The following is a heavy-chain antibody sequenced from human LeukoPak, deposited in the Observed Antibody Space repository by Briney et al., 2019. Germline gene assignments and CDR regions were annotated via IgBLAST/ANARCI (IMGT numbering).Heavy chain of an antibody. CDR3: ATSRAHYYDSSGYYYDEGYYFDY. V-gene: IGHV4-59*01. Sequence: PSETLSLTCTVSGGSISSYYWSWIRQPPGKGLEWIGYIYYSGSTNYNPSLKSRVTISVDTSKNQFSLKLSSVTAADTAVYYCATSRAHYYDSSGYYYDEGYYFDYWGQGTLVTVSS. D-gene: IGHD3-22*01. CDR2: IYYSGST. CDR1: GGSISSYY. J-gene: IGHJ4*02.